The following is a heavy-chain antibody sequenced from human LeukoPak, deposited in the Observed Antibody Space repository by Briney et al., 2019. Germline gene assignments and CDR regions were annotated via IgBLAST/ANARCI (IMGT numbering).Heavy chain of an antibody. CDR2: INSDGSST. CDR1: GFAFSSYA. Sequence: GGSLRLSCTASGFAFSSYAMSWVRQAPGKGLVWVSRINSDGSSTTYADSVKGRFTISRDNAKNTLYLQMNSLRAEDTAVYYSARVPSTQWLVYYFDYWGQGTLVTVSS. D-gene: IGHD6-19*01. J-gene: IGHJ4*02. CDR3: ARVPSTQWLVYYFDY. V-gene: IGHV3-74*01.